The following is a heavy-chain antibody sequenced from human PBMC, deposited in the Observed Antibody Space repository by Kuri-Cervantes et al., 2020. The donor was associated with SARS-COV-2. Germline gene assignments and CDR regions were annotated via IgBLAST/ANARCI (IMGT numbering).Heavy chain of an antibody. V-gene: IGHV3-7*01. D-gene: IGHD3-3*01. Sequence: GESLKISCAASGFTFSSYWMSWVRQAPGKGLEWVANIKQDGSEKYYVDSVKGRFTISRDNAKNSLYLQMNSLRAEDTAVYYCARGLKTIFGVVIANFDYWGQGTLVTVSS. CDR3: ARGLKTIFGVVIANFDY. CDR1: GFTFSSYW. J-gene: IGHJ4*02. CDR2: IKQDGSEK.